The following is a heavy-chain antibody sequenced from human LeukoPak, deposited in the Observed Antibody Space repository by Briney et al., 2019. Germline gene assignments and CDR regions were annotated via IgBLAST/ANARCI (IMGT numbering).Heavy chain of an antibody. V-gene: IGHV1-46*01. Sequence: ASVKVSFKASGYTFTTYYMHWVRQAPGQGLEWMGIINPSGGSTSYAQKFQGRVTMTRDTSTSTVYMKLSSLRSEDTAVYYCARTYNWNDGYFDYWGQGTLVTVSS. CDR1: GYTFTTYY. D-gene: IGHD1-20*01. J-gene: IGHJ4*02. CDR2: INPSGGST. CDR3: ARTYNWNDGYFDY.